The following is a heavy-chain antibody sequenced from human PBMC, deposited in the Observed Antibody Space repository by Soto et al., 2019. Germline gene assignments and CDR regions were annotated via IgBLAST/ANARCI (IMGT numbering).Heavy chain of an antibody. CDR3: ARATRTGIAVAGNFDY. J-gene: IGHJ4*02. V-gene: IGHV1-69*02. D-gene: IGHD6-19*01. CDR1: GGTFSSYT. CDR2: IIPILGIA. Sequence: SVKVSCKASGGTFSSYTISWVRQAPGQGLEWMGRIIPILGIANYAQKFQGRVTITADKSTSTAYMELSSLRSEDTAVYYCARATRTGIAVAGNFDYWGQGTLVTVSS.